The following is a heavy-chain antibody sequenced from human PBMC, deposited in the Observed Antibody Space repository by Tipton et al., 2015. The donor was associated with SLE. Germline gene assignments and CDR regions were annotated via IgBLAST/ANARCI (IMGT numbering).Heavy chain of an antibody. CDR3: ARGSGMFQGVEY. CDR1: GFTFSDHY. CDR2: ISSSGSSI. Sequence: GSLRLSCAASGFTFSDHYMSWIRQAPGKGLEWIAYISSSGSSIFYADSVKGRFSISRDNAKNSLFLQMNSLRGEDTAVYYCARGSGMFQGVEYWGQGTLVTVSS. V-gene: IGHV3-11*01. D-gene: IGHD3-10*01. J-gene: IGHJ4*02.